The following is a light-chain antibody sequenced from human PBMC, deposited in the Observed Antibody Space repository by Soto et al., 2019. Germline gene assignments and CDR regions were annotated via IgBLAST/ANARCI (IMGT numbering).Light chain of an antibody. Sequence: EIVMTQSPATLSVSPGERATLSCRASQSVSSNFAWYQQKPGQAPRLLIYGASTRATGIPARFSGSGSGKEFTLTISSLESEDFAVYYCQQYNSWPFPFGQGTKLEIK. CDR3: QQYNSWPFP. CDR2: GAS. V-gene: IGKV3-15*01. CDR1: QSVSSN. J-gene: IGKJ2*01.